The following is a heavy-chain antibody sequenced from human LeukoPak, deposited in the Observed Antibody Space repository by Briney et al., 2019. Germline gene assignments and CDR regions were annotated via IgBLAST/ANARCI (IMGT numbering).Heavy chain of an antibody. CDR3: ARAFWGSAIDY. J-gene: IGHJ4*02. V-gene: IGHV4-59*01. CDR2: IYYSGST. Sequence: SETLSLTCTVSGGSISSYYWSWIRQPPGEGLEWIGYIYYSGSTNYNPSLKSRVTISVDTSKNQFSLKLGSVTAADTAVYYCARAFWGSAIDYWGQGTLVTVSS. D-gene: IGHD3-16*01. CDR1: GGSISSYY.